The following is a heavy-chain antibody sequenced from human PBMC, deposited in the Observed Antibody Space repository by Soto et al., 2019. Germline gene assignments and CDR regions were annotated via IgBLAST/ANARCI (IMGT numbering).Heavy chain of an antibody. CDR3: AKDLHDFASFFCYGMDV. CDR1: GFTFDDYA. D-gene: IGHD2-21*02. Sequence: EVQLVESGGVVVQPGGSLRLPCAASGFTFDDYAMHWVRQAPGKGLEWVSLITWDGGSTYYADSVKGRFTISRDNSKNFLYLQMTSLRAEDTGVYFCAKDLHDFASFFCYGMDVWGQGTTVTVSS. J-gene: IGHJ6*02. V-gene: IGHV3-43D*04. CDR2: ITWDGGST.